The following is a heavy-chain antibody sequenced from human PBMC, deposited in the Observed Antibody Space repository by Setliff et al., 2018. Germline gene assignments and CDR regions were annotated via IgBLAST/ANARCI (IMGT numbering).Heavy chain of an antibody. J-gene: IGHJ6*03. D-gene: IGHD1-26*01. Sequence: PSETLSLTCNVSGGSISSYYWIWIRQPPGKGLEWIGYIYSRGRTNYNPSLKSRVTLSVNTSNNQFSLKVSSVTAADTAVYDCARAPPNRYSGSYEYSYMDVWGKGTTVTVSS. CDR1: GGSISSYY. V-gene: IGHV4-4*08. CDR3: ARAPPNRYSGSYEYSYMDV. CDR2: IYSRGRT.